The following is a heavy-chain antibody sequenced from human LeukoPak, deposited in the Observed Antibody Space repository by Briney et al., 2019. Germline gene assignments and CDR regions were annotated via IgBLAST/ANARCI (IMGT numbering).Heavy chain of an antibody. V-gene: IGHV4-59*01. J-gene: IGHJ4*02. CDR2: IYDSGST. CDR3: AKAPQSGWHNPPFDY. D-gene: IGHD6-19*01. CDR1: GGSISTYY. Sequence: PSETLSLTCTVSGGSISTYYWSWIRQPPGKGLEYIGYIYDSGSTNYNPSLKSRVTMSVDTSKQQFSLKLSSVTAADTAVYYCAKAPQSGWHNPPFDYWGQGSLVTVSS.